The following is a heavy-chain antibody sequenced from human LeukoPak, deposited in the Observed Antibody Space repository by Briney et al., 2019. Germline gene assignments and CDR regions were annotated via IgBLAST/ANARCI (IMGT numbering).Heavy chain of an antibody. V-gene: IGHV4-39*01. CDR3: ARQKGNFDY. CDR2: IYYSGTT. CDR1: GGSISSSGYY. J-gene: IGHJ4*02. D-gene: IGHD3-10*01. Sequence: PSGTLSLTCTVPGGSISSSGYYWGWIRQPPGKGLEWIGTIYYSGTTYYNPSLKSRVTISVDTSKNQFSLNLSSVTAADTAVYYCARQKGNFDYWGQGTLVTVSS.